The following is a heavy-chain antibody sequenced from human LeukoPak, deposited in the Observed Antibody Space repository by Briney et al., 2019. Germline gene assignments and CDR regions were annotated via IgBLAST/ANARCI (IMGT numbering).Heavy chain of an antibody. Sequence: GGSLRLSCAASGFSFSSYGMSWVRQAPGKWLEWVSSISASGGSTYYADSVKGHFTISRDNSKNTLYLEVISLTAEDTAVYYCAKDDAWLRFGEWSQGTLVTVSS. D-gene: IGHD3-10*01. V-gene: IGHV3-23*01. CDR1: GFSFSSYG. CDR3: AKDDAWLRFGE. J-gene: IGHJ4*02. CDR2: ISASGGST.